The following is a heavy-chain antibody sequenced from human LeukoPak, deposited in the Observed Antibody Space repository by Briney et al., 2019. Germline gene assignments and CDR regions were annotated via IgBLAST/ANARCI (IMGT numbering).Heavy chain of an antibody. Sequence: PGGSLRLSCAASGFTFRSHWMHWVRQAPGKGLVWVSRINSDGSSTTYADSVKGRFTISRGNAKNTPYLQMNSLRAEDTAVYYCAKDRVRVITGVLDYWGQGTLVTVSS. CDR3: AKDRVRVITGVLDY. CDR1: GFTFRSHW. CDR2: INSDGSST. J-gene: IGHJ4*02. V-gene: IGHV3-74*01. D-gene: IGHD1-20*01.